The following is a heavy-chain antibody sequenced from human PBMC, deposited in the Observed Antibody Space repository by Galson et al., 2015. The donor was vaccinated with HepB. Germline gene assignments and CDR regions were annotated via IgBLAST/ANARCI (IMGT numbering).Heavy chain of an antibody. V-gene: IGHV3-33*01. CDR2: IWYDGSNK. CDR1: GFTFSSYG. J-gene: IGHJ4*02. D-gene: IGHD2-2*01. CDR3: ARDDGAQLPTLDY. Sequence: SLRLSCAASGFTFSSYGMHWVRQAPGKGLEWVAVIWYDGSNKYYADSVKGRFTISRDNSKNTLYLQMNSLGAEDTAVYYCARDDGAQLPTLDYWGQGTLVTVSS.